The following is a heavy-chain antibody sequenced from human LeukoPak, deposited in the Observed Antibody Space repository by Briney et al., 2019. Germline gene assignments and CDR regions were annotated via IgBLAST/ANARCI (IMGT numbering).Heavy chain of an antibody. CDR1: GFTFSSYA. CDR2: SSGDGGNT. CDR3: AKQGRNDFVDS. D-gene: IGHD3-3*01. Sequence: GGSLRLSCAASGFTFSSYAMHWVRQAPGKGLEWVSASSGDGGNTDYANSVKGRFTISRDNSKNTIYLQMNSLRADDTAVYYCAKQGRNDFVDSWGQGTLVTVSS. J-gene: IGHJ4*02. V-gene: IGHV3-23*01.